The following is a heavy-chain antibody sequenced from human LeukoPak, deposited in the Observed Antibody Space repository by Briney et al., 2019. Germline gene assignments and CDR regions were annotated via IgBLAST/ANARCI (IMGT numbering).Heavy chain of an antibody. CDR3: AREGTAAGTRYFDY. D-gene: IGHD6-13*01. V-gene: IGHV3-23*01. CDR2: ISGSGGST. Sequence: GGSLRLSCAASGFTFSSYAMSWVRQAPGKGLEWVSAISGSGGSTYYADSVKGRFTISRDNSKNTVYLQMNSLRAEDTAVYYCAREGTAAGTRYFDYWGQGTLVTVSS. CDR1: GFTFSSYA. J-gene: IGHJ4*02.